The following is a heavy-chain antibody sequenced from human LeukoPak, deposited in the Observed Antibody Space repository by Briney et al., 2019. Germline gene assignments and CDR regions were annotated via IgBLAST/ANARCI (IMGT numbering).Heavy chain of an antibody. V-gene: IGHV1-24*01. Sequence: GSSVKVSCMVSGDTLTALSMHWVRQAPGKGLEGMGGLHPEDGETIYAQKFQGRVTMTDDTSTDTAYMELSSLRSDDTAVYYCTTGKIYCSTTSCSDDYWGQGTLVTVSS. J-gene: IGHJ4*02. CDR2: LHPEDGET. CDR3: TTGKIYCSTTSCSDDY. D-gene: IGHD2-2*01. CDR1: GDTLTALS.